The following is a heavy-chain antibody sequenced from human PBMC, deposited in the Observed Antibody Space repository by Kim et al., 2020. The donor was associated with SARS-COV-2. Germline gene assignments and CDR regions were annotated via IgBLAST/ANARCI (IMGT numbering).Heavy chain of an antibody. CDR3: AKEGNYYDSSGYYHNWFDP. V-gene: IGHV3-43*02. CDR2: ISGDGGST. CDR1: GFTFDDYA. Sequence: GGSLRLSCAASGFTFDDYAMHWVRQAPGKGLEWVSLISGDGGSTYYADSVKGRFTISRDNSKNSLYLQMNSLRTEDTALYYCAKEGNYYDSSGYYHNWFDPWGQGTLVTVSS. D-gene: IGHD3-22*01. J-gene: IGHJ5*02.